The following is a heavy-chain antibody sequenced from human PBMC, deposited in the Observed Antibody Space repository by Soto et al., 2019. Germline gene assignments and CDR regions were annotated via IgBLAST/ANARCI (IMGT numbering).Heavy chain of an antibody. CDR2: IYSSGST. CDR1: GGTISGYY. CDR3: ARGQRFSDWFDP. J-gene: IGHJ5*02. D-gene: IGHD3-3*01. V-gene: IGHV4-4*07. Sequence: SDTLSLTCTVTGGTISGYYWTWIRQSAGGGLEWIGRIYSSGSTNYNPSLKSRVTISLDTSMNHFSLRLSSVTAADTAVYYCARGQRFSDWFDPWGQGTLVTVSS.